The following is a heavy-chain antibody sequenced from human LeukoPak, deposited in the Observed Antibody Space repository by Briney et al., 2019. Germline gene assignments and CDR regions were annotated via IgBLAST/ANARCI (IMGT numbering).Heavy chain of an antibody. CDR3: ASTDYGVH. J-gene: IGHJ4*02. CDR2: ISSSGSTI. V-gene: IGHV3-11*01. D-gene: IGHD3-16*01. Sequence: LSLTCAVYGGSFSGYYWSWIRQAPGKGLEWVSYISSSGSTIYYADSVKGRFTISRDNAKNALYLQMNSLRAEDTAMYYCASTDYGVHWGQGTLVTVSS. CDR1: GGSFSGYY.